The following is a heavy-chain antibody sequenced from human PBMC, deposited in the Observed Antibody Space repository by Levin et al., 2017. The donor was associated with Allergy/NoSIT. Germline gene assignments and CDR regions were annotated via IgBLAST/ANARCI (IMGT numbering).Heavy chain of an antibody. V-gene: IGHV3-30*04. Sequence: GESLKISCEASGFTFSSYTMHWVRQAPGKGLEWVGLISKDGGNTYYADSVRGRFTISRDNSKNTLFVQMKSLRVEDTAVYYCARGWCSSTYCYNFDSWGQGTLVTVSS. CDR2: ISKDGGNT. D-gene: IGHD2-2*02. CDR3: ARGWCSSTYCYNFDS. CDR1: GFTFSSYT. J-gene: IGHJ4*02.